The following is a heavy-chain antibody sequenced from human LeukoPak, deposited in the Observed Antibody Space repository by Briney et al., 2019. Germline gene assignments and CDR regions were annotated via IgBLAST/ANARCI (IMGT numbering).Heavy chain of an antibody. D-gene: IGHD3-3*01. CDR2: ISSSSSYI. Sequence: PGGSLRLSCAASGFTFSSYSMNWVRQAPGKGLEWVSSISSSSSYIYYADSVKGRFTISRDNAKNSLHLQMNSLRAEDTAVYYCARDKTYAFWSGSYYYMDVWGKGTTDTVSS. CDR3: ARDKTYAFWSGSYYYMDV. V-gene: IGHV3-21*01. CDR1: GFTFSSYS. J-gene: IGHJ6*03.